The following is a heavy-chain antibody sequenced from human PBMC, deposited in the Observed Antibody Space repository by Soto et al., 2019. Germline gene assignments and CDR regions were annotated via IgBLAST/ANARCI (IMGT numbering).Heavy chain of an antibody. D-gene: IGHD6-19*01. J-gene: IGHJ4*02. Sequence: PGESLKISCKASGYRFTNHWIGWVRQMPGKGLEWMGIIQPGDSDSRYSPSFQGQVTISVDKSITTAYLQWSSLKASDTAIYYCARRSVGVAGPCDNWGQGTLVTVSS. V-gene: IGHV5-51*01. CDR2: IQPGDSDS. CDR3: ARRSVGVAGPCDN. CDR1: GYRFTNHW.